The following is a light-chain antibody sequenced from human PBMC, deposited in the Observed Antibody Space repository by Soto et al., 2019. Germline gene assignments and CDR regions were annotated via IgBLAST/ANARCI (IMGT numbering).Light chain of an antibody. CDR2: EAN. V-gene: IGLV2-8*01. Sequence: QSVLTQPPSESGSPGQSVAISCTGTSSDGGGYNYVSWYQQHPGKAPKLMIYEANTRPSGVPDRFSGSKSGNTSSLTVSGHQYEDADYYYCSSDADSSNVFGTGTKLTVL. CDR3: SSDADSSNV. CDR1: SSDGGGYNY. J-gene: IGLJ1*01.